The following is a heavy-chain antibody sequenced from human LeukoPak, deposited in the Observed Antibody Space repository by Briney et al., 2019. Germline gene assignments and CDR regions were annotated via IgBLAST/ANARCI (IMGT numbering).Heavy chain of an antibody. J-gene: IGHJ4*02. CDR3: ARGQLYYDSSGFGY. CDR2: INSDGSST. Sequence: GGSLRLSCAASGFTFSSYSMNWVRQAPGKGLVWVSRINSDGSSTSYADSVKGRFTISRDNAKNTLYLQMNSLRAEDTAVYYCARGQLYYDSSGFGYWGQGTLVTVSS. CDR1: GFTFSSYS. V-gene: IGHV3-74*01. D-gene: IGHD3-22*01.